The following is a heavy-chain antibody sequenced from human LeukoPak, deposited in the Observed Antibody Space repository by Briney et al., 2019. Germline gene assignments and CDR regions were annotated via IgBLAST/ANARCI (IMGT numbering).Heavy chain of an antibody. CDR1: GFTFSSYA. V-gene: IGHV3-23*01. D-gene: IGHD5-18*01. J-gene: IGHJ4*02. Sequence: GGSLRLSCAASGFTFSSYAMTWVRRAPGKGLEWVSAISGGGDYIYYGDSVKGRFTGSRDNSESTLYLQMNNLRAEDTAVYYCAKNRGTGMAFYDHWGQGTQVTVSS. CDR3: AKNRGTGMAFYDH. CDR2: ISGGGDYI.